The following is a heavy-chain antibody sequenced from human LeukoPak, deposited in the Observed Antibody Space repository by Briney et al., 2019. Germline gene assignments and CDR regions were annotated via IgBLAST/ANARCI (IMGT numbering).Heavy chain of an antibody. D-gene: IGHD6-19*01. CDR1: GGSISSYY. CDR2: IYYSGST. V-gene: IGHV4-59*01. J-gene: IGHJ5*02. Sequence: SETLSLTCTVSGGSISSYYWSWIRQPPGKGLEWIGYIYYSGSTSYNPSLRSRVTISVDTSKNQFPLKLSSVTAADTAVYYCARRNSSGWYSWFDPWGQGTLVTVSS. CDR3: ARRNSSGWYSWFDP.